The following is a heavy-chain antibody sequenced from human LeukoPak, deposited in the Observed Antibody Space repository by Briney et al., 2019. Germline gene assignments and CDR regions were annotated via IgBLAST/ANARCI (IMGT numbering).Heavy chain of an antibody. D-gene: IGHD4-17*01. CDR3: ATTYGAGFDY. CDR1: KLTFSDYA. V-gene: IGHV3-30*04. CDR2: TSYDGGNK. J-gene: IGHJ4*02. Sequence: PGTSLRLSCAVSKLTFSDYAIHWARQAPGKGLEWVALTSYDGGNKHYTDSVKGRFTISRDNSKSTVYLQMSSLRRNDTAVYYCATTYGAGFDYWGQGTLVTVSS.